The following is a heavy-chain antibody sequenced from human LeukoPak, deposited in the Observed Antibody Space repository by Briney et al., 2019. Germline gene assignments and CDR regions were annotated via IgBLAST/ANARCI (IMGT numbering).Heavy chain of an antibody. CDR2: IIPIFGTA. CDR1: GGTFSSYA. V-gene: IGHV1-69*05. CDR3: ARDSRSSSSAYYFDY. D-gene: IGHD6-6*01. J-gene: IGHJ4*02. Sequence: ASVKVSCKASGGTFSSYAISWVRQAPGQGLEWMGGIIPIFGTANYAQKFQGRVTITTDESTSTAYMELSSLRSDDTAVYYCARDSRSSSSAYYFDYWGQGTLVTVSS.